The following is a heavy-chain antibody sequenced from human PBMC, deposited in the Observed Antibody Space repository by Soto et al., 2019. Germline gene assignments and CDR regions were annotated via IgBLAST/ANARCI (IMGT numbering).Heavy chain of an antibody. J-gene: IGHJ4*02. Sequence: SETLSLTCFVSRYSISSGYYWGWILQPPGKGLEWIGSIFLGGTTYYNPSLKSRLTISVDTSKNQFSLTLSSVTAADTAVYYCARHADSSSYYYPFDYWGQGSLVTVS. CDR1: RYSISSGYY. D-gene: IGHD3-22*01. CDR3: ARHADSSSYYYPFDY. V-gene: IGHV4-38-2*01. CDR2: IFLGGTT.